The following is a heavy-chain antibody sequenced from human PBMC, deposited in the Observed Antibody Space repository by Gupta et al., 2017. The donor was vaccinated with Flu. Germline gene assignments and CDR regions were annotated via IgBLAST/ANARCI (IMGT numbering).Heavy chain of an antibody. CDR1: DFTFTNAW. Sequence: GSDFTFTNAWVSWVRQAPGKGLECGALIKRDTDGGTSHYADSVEGRFAISRDDSKDTAYLSMESRRIEDSARYFCTTGQLWGQGAQVT. J-gene: IGHJ4*02. V-gene: IGHV3-15*05. D-gene: IGHD1-1*01. CDR2: IKRDTDGGTS. CDR3: TTGQL.